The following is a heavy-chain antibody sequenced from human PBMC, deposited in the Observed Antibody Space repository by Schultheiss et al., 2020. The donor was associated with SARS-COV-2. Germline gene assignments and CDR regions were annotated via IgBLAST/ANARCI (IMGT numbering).Heavy chain of an antibody. CDR2: ITRMFGTS. CDR1: GYTFSDYY. D-gene: IGHD6-19*01. CDR3: ARGPVGGTSRWAYSYYGMDV. V-gene: IGHV1-69*13. J-gene: IGHJ6*02. Sequence: SVKVSCKASGYTFSDYYMHWVRQAPGQGLEWMGGITRMFGTSNYPQKFQGRVSITADESTSTAYMELSSLTSEDTAVYYCARGPVGGTSRWAYSYYGMDVWGQGTTVTVSS.